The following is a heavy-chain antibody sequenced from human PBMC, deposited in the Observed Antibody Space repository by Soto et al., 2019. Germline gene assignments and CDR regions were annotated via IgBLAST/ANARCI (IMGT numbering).Heavy chain of an antibody. CDR1: GFTFSSYW. J-gene: IGHJ6*03. CDR2: IKQDGSEK. CDR3: ARSYSSGWYEYYYYYMDV. D-gene: IGHD6-19*01. V-gene: IGHV3-7*01. Sequence: QPGGSLRLSCAASGFTFSSYWMSWVRQAPGKGLEWVANIKQDGSEKYYVDSVKGRFTISRDNAKNSLYLQMNSPRAEDTAVYYCARSYSSGWYEYYYYYMDVWGKGTTVTVSS.